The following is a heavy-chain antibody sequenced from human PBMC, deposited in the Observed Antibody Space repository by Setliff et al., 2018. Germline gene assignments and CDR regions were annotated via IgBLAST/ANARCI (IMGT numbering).Heavy chain of an antibody. CDR1: GGSISSGSYY. D-gene: IGHD3-3*01. V-gene: IGHV4-61*02. CDR2: IYTSGST. J-gene: IGHJ5*02. Sequence: SETLSLTCTVSGGSISSGSYYWSWIRQPAGKGLEWIGRIYTSGSTNYNPSLKSRVTISVDTSKNQFSLKMTSMTAADTAVYYCARASWYYDFWSGSEGSGWFDPWGQGTLVTVS. CDR3: ARASWYYDFWSGSEGSGWFDP.